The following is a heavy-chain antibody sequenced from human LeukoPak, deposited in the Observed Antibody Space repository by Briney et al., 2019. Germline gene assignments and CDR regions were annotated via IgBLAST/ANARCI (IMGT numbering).Heavy chain of an antibody. CDR3: ARSWVVTYYFDY. CDR2: MSYDGSNK. Sequence: TGGSLRLSCGASGFTFSSYAMHWVRQAPGKGLEWVAVMSYDGSNKYYADSVKGRFTISRDNSKNTLYLQMNSLRAEDTAVYYCARSWVVTYYFDYWGQGTLVTVSS. CDR1: GFTFSSYA. V-gene: IGHV3-30-3*01. D-gene: IGHD4-23*01. J-gene: IGHJ4*02.